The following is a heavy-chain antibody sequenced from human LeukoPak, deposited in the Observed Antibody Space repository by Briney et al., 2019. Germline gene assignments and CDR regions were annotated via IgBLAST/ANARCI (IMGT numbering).Heavy chain of an antibody. V-gene: IGHV3-7*01. D-gene: IGHD6-19*01. CDR1: GFTLRSNW. CDR2: IKQDGSHK. J-gene: IGHJ4*02. Sequence: GGSLRLSCAASGFTLRSNWMSWVRQAPGKGLEWVANIKQDGSHKNYADSVNGRFTISRDNAKNSLYLQMNSLRAEDTAVYYCARETPDSSGWDWGQGTLVTVSS. CDR3: ARETPDSSGWD.